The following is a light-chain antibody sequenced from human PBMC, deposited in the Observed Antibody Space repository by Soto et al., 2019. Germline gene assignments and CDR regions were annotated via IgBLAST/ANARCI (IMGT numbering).Light chain of an antibody. Sequence: IVLTQSPATLSLSPWERATLYCRASQSVSSYLAWYQQKPGQAPRLLIYDASNRATGIPARFSGSGSGTDFTLTISSLEPEDFAVYYCQQRSNWPITFGQGTRLEI. CDR3: QQRSNWPIT. CDR2: DAS. CDR1: QSVSSY. V-gene: IGKV3-11*01. J-gene: IGKJ5*01.